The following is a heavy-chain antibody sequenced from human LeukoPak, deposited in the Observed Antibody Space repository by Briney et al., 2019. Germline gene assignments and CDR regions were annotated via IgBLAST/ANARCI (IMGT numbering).Heavy chain of an antibody. D-gene: IGHD1-26*01. CDR2: ISNSGST. CDR3: ARESGSYYYNGMDV. V-gene: IGHV4-59*01. J-gene: IGHJ6*02. CDR1: GGSISSYY. Sequence: SETLSLTCTVSGGSISSYYWSWIRQPPGKGLEWIGDISNSGSTNYNLSLKSRVTISVDTSKNQFSLKLSSVTAADTAVYYCARESGSYYYNGMDVWGRGTTVTVSS.